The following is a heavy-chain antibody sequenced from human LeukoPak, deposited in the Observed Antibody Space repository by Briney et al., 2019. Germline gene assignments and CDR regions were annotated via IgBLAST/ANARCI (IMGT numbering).Heavy chain of an antibody. D-gene: IGHD6-19*01. CDR3: ARSSSSGGFQYFDY. Sequence: PGGSLRLSCAASGFTFSSYAMSWVRQAPGKGLEWVSTISGGGGSTYYADSVKGRFTISRDNSKNTLYLQMNSLRAEDTAVYYCARSSSSGGFQYFDYWGQGTLVTVSS. J-gene: IGHJ4*02. V-gene: IGHV3-23*01. CDR2: ISGGGGST. CDR1: GFTFSSYA.